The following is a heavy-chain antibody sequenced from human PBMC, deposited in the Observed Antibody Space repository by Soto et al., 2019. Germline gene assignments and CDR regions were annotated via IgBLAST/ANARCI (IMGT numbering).Heavy chain of an antibody. CDR1: GGSISSYY. D-gene: IGHD4-17*01. V-gene: IGHV4-59*01. CDR3: ARGGLGGYYDLDE. J-gene: IGHJ4*02. CDR2: IYYSGST. Sequence: SETLSLTCTVSGGSISSYYWSWIRQPPGKGLEWIGYIYYSGSTNYNPSLKSRVTISVDTSKNQFSLKLSSVTAADTAVYYCARGGLGGYYDLDEWGQGTLVTVSS.